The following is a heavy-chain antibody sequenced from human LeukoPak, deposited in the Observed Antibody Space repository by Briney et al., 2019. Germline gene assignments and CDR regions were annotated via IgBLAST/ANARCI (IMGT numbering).Heavy chain of an antibody. V-gene: IGHV4-59*11. CDR3: ARGGAAARLQYNNYYYMDV. Sequence: SETLSLTCTVSGGYISGHYWSWVRQPPGKGPEWIGNIFYSGSSNYSLSLMSRVSISVDTSKNQFSLRLRSVTAADTAVYYCARGGAAARLQYNNYYYMDVWGKGTTVTVSS. CDR2: IFYSGSS. J-gene: IGHJ6*03. D-gene: IGHD6-13*01. CDR1: GGYISGHY.